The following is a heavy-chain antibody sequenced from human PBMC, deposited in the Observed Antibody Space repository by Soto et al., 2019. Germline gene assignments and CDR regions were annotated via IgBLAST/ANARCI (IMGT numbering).Heavy chain of an antibody. CDR2: IIPNFGTA. J-gene: IGHJ4*02. Sequence: QVQLVQSGAEVKKPGSSVNVSCKASGGTFSSYAISWVRQAPGQGLEWMGGIIPNFGTANYAQKFQGRVTITADDSTSTAYMELSSLRSEDTAVYYCARLAYGGKDIDYWGQGTLVTVSS. D-gene: IGHD2-15*01. CDR3: ARLAYGGKDIDY. CDR1: GGTFSSYA. V-gene: IGHV1-69*01.